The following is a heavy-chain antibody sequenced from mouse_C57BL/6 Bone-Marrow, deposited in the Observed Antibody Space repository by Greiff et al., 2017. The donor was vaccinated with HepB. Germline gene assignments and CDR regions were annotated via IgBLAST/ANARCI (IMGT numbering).Heavy chain of an antibody. V-gene: IGHV5-9*01. CDR2: ISGGGGNT. CDR1: GFTFSSYT. J-gene: IGHJ1*03. CDR3: ARSYDGYLYWYFDV. D-gene: IGHD2-3*01. Sequence: EVQLQESGGGLVKPGGSLKLSCAASGFTFSSYTMSWVRQTPEKRLEWVATISGGGGNTYYPDSVKGRFTISRDNAKNTLYLQMSSLRSEDTALYYCARSYDGYLYWYFDVWGTGTTVTVSS.